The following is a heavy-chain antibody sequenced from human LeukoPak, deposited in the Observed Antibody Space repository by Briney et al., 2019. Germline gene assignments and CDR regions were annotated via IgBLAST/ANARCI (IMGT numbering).Heavy chain of an antibody. CDR1: GFTFSSYG. D-gene: IGHD3-22*01. CDR2: IRFDGSTK. Sequence: LTGGSLRLSCAASGFTFSSYGMHWVRQAPGKGLEWVTFIRFDGSTKYYADSVKGRFTISRDNAKNSLYLQMNSLRAEDTAVYYCARDFHRRLYDSSGYYLYWGQGTLVTVSS. V-gene: IGHV3-30*02. J-gene: IGHJ4*02. CDR3: ARDFHRRLYDSSGYYLY.